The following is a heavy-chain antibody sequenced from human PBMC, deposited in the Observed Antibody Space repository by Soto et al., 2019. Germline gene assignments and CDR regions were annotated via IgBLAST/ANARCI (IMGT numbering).Heavy chain of an antibody. D-gene: IGHD3-10*01. V-gene: IGHV1-3*01. J-gene: IGHJ6*02. Sequence: ASLKASCKASGYTFTSSAIHWVRQAPGQRLEWTGWINAGNGNTKYSQKFQGRVTITRDTSASTAYMELSSLRSEDTAVYYCARDVTMVRGAKYYYYYGMDVWGQGTTVTVSS. CDR3: ARDVTMVRGAKYYYYYGMDV. CDR2: INAGNGNT. CDR1: GYTFTSSA.